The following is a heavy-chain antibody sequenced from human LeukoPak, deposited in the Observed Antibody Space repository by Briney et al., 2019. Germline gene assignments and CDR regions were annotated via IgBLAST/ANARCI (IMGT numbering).Heavy chain of an antibody. Sequence: SVKVSCKASGGTFSSYAISWVRQAPGQGLEWMGGIIPIFGTANYAQKFQGRVSMTTDTSTSTTYMELRSLRSDDTAVYYCARSAVMNYDILTSYSPSGFGPWGQGTLVTVSS. CDR3: ARSAVMNYDILTSYSPSGFGP. D-gene: IGHD3-9*01. J-gene: IGHJ5*02. V-gene: IGHV1-69*05. CDR1: GGTFSSYA. CDR2: IIPIFGTA.